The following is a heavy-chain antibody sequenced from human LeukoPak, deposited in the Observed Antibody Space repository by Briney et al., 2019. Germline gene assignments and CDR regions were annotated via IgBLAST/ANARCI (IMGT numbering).Heavy chain of an antibody. J-gene: IGHJ3*02. CDR2: IYYSGST. CDR3: AGAATHDAFDI. Sequence: SETLSLTCTVSGGSISSYYWSWIRQHPGKGLEWIGYIYYSGSTYYNPSLKSRVTISVDTSKNQFSLKLRSVTAADTAVYYCAGAATHDAFDIWGQGTMVTVSS. CDR1: GGSISSYY. V-gene: IGHV4-59*06. D-gene: IGHD2-15*01.